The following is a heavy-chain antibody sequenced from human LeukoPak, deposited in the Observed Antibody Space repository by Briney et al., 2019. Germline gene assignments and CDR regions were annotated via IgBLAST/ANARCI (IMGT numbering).Heavy chain of an antibody. Sequence: GRSLRLSCAASGFTFDDYAMHWVRQAPGKGLEWVSGISWNSGSIGYADSVKGRFTISRDNAKSSLYLQMNSLRAEDTALYYCAKDTRLGYGGNSGAFDIWGQGTMVTVSS. CDR2: ISWNSGSI. CDR1: GFTFDDYA. V-gene: IGHV3-9*01. CDR3: AKDTRLGYGGNSGAFDI. D-gene: IGHD4-23*01. J-gene: IGHJ3*02.